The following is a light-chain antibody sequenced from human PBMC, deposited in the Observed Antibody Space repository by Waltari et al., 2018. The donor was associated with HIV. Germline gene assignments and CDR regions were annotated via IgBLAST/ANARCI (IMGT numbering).Light chain of an antibody. Sequence: SYDLTQAPSASVSPGQTATITCVGDKLGERFVSWYQQKPGQSPLMVMYEDDKRPSGISDRFSGSKSGTSASLVITGLRSEDEAEYHCAAWDDSLDGPVVFGGGTKLTVL. J-gene: IGLJ2*01. CDR2: EDD. CDR3: AAWDDSLDGPVV. CDR1: KLGERF. V-gene: IGLV3-1*01.